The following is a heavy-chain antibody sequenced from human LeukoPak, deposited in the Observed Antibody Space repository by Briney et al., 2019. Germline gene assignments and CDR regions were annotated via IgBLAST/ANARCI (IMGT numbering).Heavy chain of an antibody. J-gene: IGHJ6*03. CDR3: ARVLSGTTDQGHYYYYMDV. Sequence: PSETLSLTCTVSGGSISSGGYYWSWIRQPAGKGLEWIGRIYTSGSTNYNPSLKSRVTISVDTSKNQFSLKLSSVTAADTAVYYCARVLSGTTDQGHYYYYMDVWGKGTTVTVSS. D-gene: IGHD1/OR15-1a*01. CDR1: GGSISSGGYY. V-gene: IGHV4-61*02. CDR2: IYTSGST.